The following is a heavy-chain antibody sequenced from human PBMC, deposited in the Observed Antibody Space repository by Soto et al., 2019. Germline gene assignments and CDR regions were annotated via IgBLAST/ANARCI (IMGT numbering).Heavy chain of an antibody. CDR2: IYHSGST. CDR3: ARAAMGGSSWPFDY. V-gene: IGHV4-4*02. D-gene: IGHD6-13*01. CDR1: GGSISSSNW. Sequence: QVQLQESGPGLVKPSGTLSLTCAVSGGSISSSNWWSWVRQPPGKGLEWIGEIYHSGSTNYNPSLRIRVTISVDKSKNQFSLKLSSVTAADTAVYYCARAAMGGSSWPFDYWGQGTLVTVSS. J-gene: IGHJ4*02.